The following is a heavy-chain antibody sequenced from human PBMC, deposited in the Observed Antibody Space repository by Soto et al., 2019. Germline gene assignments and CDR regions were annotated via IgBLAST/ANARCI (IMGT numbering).Heavy chain of an antibody. Sequence: GGSLRLSCAASGFAFSSYAMSWVRQAPGKGLEWVSAISGSGGSTYYADSVKGRFTISRDNSKNTLYLQMNSLRAEDTAVYYCAKDLELGYAFDIWGQGTMVTVSS. CDR3: AKDLELGYAFDI. CDR1: GFAFSSYA. J-gene: IGHJ3*02. D-gene: IGHD1-7*01. CDR2: ISGSGGST. V-gene: IGHV3-23*01.